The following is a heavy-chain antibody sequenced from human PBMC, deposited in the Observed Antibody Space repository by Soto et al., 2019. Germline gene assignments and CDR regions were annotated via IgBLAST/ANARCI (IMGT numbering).Heavy chain of an antibody. CDR3: VMGNRFDH. D-gene: IGHD1-26*01. V-gene: IGHV3-23*01. CDR1: GFTFDNYA. J-gene: IGHJ4*02. Sequence: EVQLLEWGGGLVQPGGSLRLSCAASGFTFDNYAMSWVRQAPGTGLDWVSTISNSGGTIYYADSVRGRFTISRDNSKNTVYVQMNNLRAEDTAVYYCVMGNRFDHWGQGTLVTVSS. CDR2: ISNSGGTI.